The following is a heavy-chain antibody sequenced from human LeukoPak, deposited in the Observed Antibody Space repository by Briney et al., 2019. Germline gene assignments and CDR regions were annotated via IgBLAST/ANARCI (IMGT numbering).Heavy chain of an antibody. V-gene: IGHV4-59*01. D-gene: IGHD3-16*01. CDR3: ARDGGLQSHFDF. CDR2: IYYNENS. Sequence: PSETLSLTCNVIGDSFTDYYWNWIRQPLGKGLEWIGYIYYNENSNYSPSLKGRVTLSVDTSRNQFSLHLASVTAADTAMYYCARDGGLQSHFDFWGQGILVTVAS. CDR1: GDSFTDYY. J-gene: IGHJ4*02.